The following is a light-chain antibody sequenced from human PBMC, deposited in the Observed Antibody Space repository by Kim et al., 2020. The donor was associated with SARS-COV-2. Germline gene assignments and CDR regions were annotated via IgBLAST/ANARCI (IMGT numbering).Light chain of an antibody. J-gene: IGKJ4*01. V-gene: IGKV1-39*01. CDR1: QSISSY. CDR2: TAS. CDR3: QQSYSTPPT. Sequence: APVGDRVTITCRASQSISSYLNWYQQKPGKAPKLLIYTASSLQSGVPSRFSGSGFGTDFTLSISSLQPEDFATYYCQQSYSTPPTFGGGTKVDIK.